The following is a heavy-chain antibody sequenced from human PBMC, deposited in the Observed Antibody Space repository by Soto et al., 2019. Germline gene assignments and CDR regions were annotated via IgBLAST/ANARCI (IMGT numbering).Heavy chain of an antibody. J-gene: IGHJ4*02. CDR1: GGSISSGGYS. CDR3: ARVVCSGGSCYHDY. V-gene: IGHV4-30-2*01. CDR2: IYHSRST. D-gene: IGHD2-15*01. Sequence: QLQLQESGSGLVKPSQTLSLTCAVSGGSISSGGYSWTWIRQPPGKGLEWIGYIYHSRSTYYNPSLKSRVTISVDRSKNQFSLKLSSVTAADTAVYYCARVVCSGGSCYHDYWGQGTLVTVSS.